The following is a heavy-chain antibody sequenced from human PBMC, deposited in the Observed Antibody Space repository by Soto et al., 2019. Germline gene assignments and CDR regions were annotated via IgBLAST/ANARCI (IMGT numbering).Heavy chain of an antibody. J-gene: IGHJ4*02. CDR2: IYSSGTA. V-gene: IGHV4-31*03. D-gene: IGHD3-9*01. Sequence: QVQLQESGPGLVKPSQTLSLTCTVSGDSISRGGYFWSWIRQLPGKGLEWIGKIYSSGTAYYSPSLKSRVTMSEDTSKNQFSLKLTSVTAADTAMYYCARDFTSYYHFDSWGQGTLVTVSS. CDR1: GDSISRGGYF. CDR3: ARDFTSYYHFDS.